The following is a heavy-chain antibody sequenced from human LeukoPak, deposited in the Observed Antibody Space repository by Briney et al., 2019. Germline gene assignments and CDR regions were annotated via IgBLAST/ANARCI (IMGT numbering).Heavy chain of an antibody. CDR3: AKMVWNDLVPDAFDI. Sequence: SETLSLTCAVYGGSFSGYYWSWIRQPPGKGLEWIGEINHSGSTNYNPSLKSRVTISVDTSKNQFSLKLSSVTAADTAVYYCAKMVWNDLVPDAFDIWAQGTMAPASS. D-gene: IGHD1-1*01. V-gene: IGHV4-34*01. CDR2: INHSGST. CDR1: GGSFSGYY. J-gene: IGHJ3*02.